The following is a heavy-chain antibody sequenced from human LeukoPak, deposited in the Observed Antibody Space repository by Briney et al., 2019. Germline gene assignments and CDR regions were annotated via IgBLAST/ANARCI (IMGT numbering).Heavy chain of an antibody. D-gene: IGHD6-19*01. CDR3: AKDRRYSSGWYTFDI. Sequence: PGGSLRLSCAASGFTFSNYAMSWVRQAPGKGLEWVSDISGGGGSTYYGDSVKGRFTISRDSFKNTLYVQMNSLRAEDTAVYYCAKDRRYSSGWYTFDIWGQGTMVTVSS. CDR2: ISGGGGST. V-gene: IGHV3-23*01. CDR1: GFTFSNYA. J-gene: IGHJ3*02.